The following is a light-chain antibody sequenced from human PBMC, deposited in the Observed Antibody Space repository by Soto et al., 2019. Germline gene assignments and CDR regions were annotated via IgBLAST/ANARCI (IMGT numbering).Light chain of an antibody. V-gene: IGKV1-5*01. J-gene: IGKJ2*01. CDR3: QQYHTYYT. CDR2: DAS. CDR1: QSIGNW. Sequence: DIQMTQSPSTLSASVGDRVTITCRASQSIGNWLAWYQQKPGKAPKLLIYDASSLESGVPSRFSGSGSGTEFTLTISSLQRDDFATYYCQQYHTYYTFGQGTNLEIK.